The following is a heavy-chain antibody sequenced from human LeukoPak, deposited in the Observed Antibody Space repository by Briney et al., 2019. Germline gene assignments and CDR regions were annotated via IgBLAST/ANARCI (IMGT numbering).Heavy chain of an antibody. Sequence: WASVKVSCKASGYTFTGYYMHLVRQAPGQGLEWMGWINPNSGGTNYAQKFQGRVTMTRDTSISTAYMELSRLRSDDTAVYYCAFGINGDTAMVGWFDPWGQGTLVTVSS. J-gene: IGHJ5*02. CDR2: INPNSGGT. D-gene: IGHD5-18*01. CDR1: GYTFTGYY. V-gene: IGHV1-2*02. CDR3: AFGINGDTAMVGWFDP.